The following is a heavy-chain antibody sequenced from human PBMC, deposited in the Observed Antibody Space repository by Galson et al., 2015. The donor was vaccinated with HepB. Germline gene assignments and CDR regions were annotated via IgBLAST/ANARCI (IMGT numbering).Heavy chain of an antibody. J-gene: IGHJ4*02. V-gene: IGHV1-18*01. D-gene: IGHD1-14*01. CDR1: GYTFTSYG. Sequence: SVTVSCKASGYTFTSYGISWVRQAPGQGLEWMGWISAYNGNTNYAQKLQGRVTMTTDTSTSTAYMELRSLRSDDTAVYYCVGNLRASNDYWGQGTLVTVSS. CDR2: ISAYNGNT. CDR3: VGNLRASNDY.